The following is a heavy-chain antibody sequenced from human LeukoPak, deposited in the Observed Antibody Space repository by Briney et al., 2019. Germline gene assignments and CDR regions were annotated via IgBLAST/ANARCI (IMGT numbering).Heavy chain of an antibody. V-gene: IGHV3-48*02. CDR1: GFTFSSYS. D-gene: IGHD3-22*01. J-gene: IGHJ4*02. CDR3: SGGYYDSSGEIDY. Sequence: GGSLRLSCAASGFTFSSYSMNWVRQAPGKGLEWVSYISSSSTIYYADSVKGRFTISRDNAKNSLYLQMNSLRDEDTAVYYCSGGYYDSSGEIDYWGQGTLVTVSS. CDR2: ISSSSTI.